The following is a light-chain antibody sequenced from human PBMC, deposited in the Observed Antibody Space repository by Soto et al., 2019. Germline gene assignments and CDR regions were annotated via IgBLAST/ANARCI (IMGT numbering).Light chain of an antibody. V-gene: IGKV1-9*01. Sequence: DIQLTQSPSFLSASVGDRVTITCRASQGISSYLAWYQQKPGKAPKLLIYAASTLQSGVPSRFSGSGSGTEFTLTISSLQPEDFATYYCQQLHSYSPRTFGQGTKVEIK. J-gene: IGKJ1*01. CDR3: QQLHSYSPRT. CDR2: AAS. CDR1: QGISSY.